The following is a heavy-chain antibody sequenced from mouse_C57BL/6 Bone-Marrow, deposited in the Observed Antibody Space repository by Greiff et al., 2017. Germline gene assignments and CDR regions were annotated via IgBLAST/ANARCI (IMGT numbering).Heavy chain of an antibody. V-gene: IGHV5-4*03. D-gene: IGHD2-4*01. CDR2: ISDGGSYT. Sequence: EVNVVESGGGLVKPGGSLKLSCAASGFTFSSYAMSWVRQTPEKRLEWVATISDGGSYTYYPDNVKGRFTISRDNAKNNLYLQMSHLKSEDTAMYYCARVDYDYERYFDVWGTGTTVTVSS. CDR1: GFTFSSYA. J-gene: IGHJ1*03. CDR3: ARVDYDYERYFDV.